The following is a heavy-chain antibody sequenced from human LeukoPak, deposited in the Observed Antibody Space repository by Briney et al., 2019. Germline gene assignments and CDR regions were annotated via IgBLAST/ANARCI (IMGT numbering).Heavy chain of an antibody. J-gene: IGHJ4*02. Sequence: PSETLSLTCTLSGGSVSSSSYYWGWTRQSPGKGLEWIGSIYYTGSTYYNPSLKSRVTISLDTSKNQFSLKLSSVTAADTAVYYCARQGTTSYYFDYWGKGTLVTVSS. D-gene: IGHD2/OR15-2a*01. CDR2: IYYTGST. CDR1: GGSVSSSSYY. V-gene: IGHV4-39*01. CDR3: ARQGTTSYYFDY.